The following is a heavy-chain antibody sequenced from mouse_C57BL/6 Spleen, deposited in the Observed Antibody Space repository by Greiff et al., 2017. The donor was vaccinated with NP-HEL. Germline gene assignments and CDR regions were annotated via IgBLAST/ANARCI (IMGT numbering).Heavy chain of an antibody. Sequence: VQLQQSGAELARPGASVKLSCKASGYTFTSYGISWVKQRPGQGLEWIGEIYPRSGNTYYNEKFKGKATLTADKSSSTAYMELRSLTSEDSAIYFCARGGDYYGSYYCDYWGQGTTLTVSS. J-gene: IGHJ2*01. CDR2: IYPRSGNT. V-gene: IGHV1-81*01. CDR1: GYTFTSYG. D-gene: IGHD1-1*01. CDR3: ARGGDYYGSYYCDY.